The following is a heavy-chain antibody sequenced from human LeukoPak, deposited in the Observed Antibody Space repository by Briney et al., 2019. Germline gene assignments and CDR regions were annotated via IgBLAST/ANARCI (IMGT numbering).Heavy chain of an antibody. CDR1: GGSISSYY. J-gene: IGHJ3*02. CDR2: IYYSGST. V-gene: IGHV4-59*08. CDR3: ARQGGDDYGDYDGAFDI. D-gene: IGHD4-17*01. Sequence: SETLSLTCTVSGGSISSYYWSWIRQPPGKGLEWIGYIYYSGSTNYNPSLKSRVTISVDTSKNQFSLKLSSVTAADTAVYYCARQGGDDYGDYDGAFDIWGQGTMVTVSS.